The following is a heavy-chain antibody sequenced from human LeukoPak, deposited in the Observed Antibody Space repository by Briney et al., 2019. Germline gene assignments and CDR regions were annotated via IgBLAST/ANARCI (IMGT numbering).Heavy chain of an antibody. D-gene: IGHD2-21*01. V-gene: IGHV3-53*01. CDR3: ASAREYCGSAECYEYFQH. J-gene: IGHJ1*01. CDR2: IFNGGST. CDR1: GFTVSSSY. Sequence: GGSLRLSCVASGFTVSSSYMTWVRQAPGKGLDWVSVIFNGGSTYYADSVNGRFTISRDNSRNTLFLQMNSLRAEDTALYYCASAREYCGSAECYEYFQHWGQGTLVTVSS.